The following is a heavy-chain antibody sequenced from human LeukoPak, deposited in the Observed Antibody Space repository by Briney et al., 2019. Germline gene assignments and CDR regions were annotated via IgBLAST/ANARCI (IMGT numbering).Heavy chain of an antibody. V-gene: IGHV3-30*18. J-gene: IGHJ4*02. CDR1: GFTFSSYG. CDR2: ISYDGSNK. Sequence: PGGSLRLSCAASGFTFSSYGMHWVRQAPGKGLEWVAVISYDGSNKYYADSVKGRFTISRDNSKNTLYLQMNSLRAEDTAVYYCAKDLYYDSSGYPIDYWGQGTLVTVSS. CDR3: AKDLYYDSSGYPIDY. D-gene: IGHD3-22*01.